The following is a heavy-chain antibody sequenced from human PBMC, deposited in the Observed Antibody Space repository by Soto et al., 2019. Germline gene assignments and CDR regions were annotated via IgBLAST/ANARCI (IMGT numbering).Heavy chain of an antibody. Sequence: QVQLVESGGGVVQPGRSLRLSCAASGFTFSSCGMHWVRQAPGKGLEWVAVISYDGSNKYYADSVKGRFTISRDNSKNTLYLQMNSLRAEDTAVYYCAKPTTIAVADWYFDYWGQGTLVTVSS. CDR3: AKPTTIAVADWYFDY. CDR1: GFTFSSCG. V-gene: IGHV3-30*18. D-gene: IGHD6-19*01. J-gene: IGHJ4*02. CDR2: ISYDGSNK.